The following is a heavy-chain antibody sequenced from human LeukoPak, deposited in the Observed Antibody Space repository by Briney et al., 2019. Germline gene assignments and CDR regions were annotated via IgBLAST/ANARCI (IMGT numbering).Heavy chain of an antibody. V-gene: IGHV1-46*01. CDR1: GYTFTSYY. Sequence: ASVKVSFKASGYTFTSYYMHWVRQAPGQGLEWMGIINPSGGSTSYAQKFQGRVTMTRDTSTSTVYMELSSLRSEDTAVYYCARDSPIYYYGSGSSRTYGMDVWGQGTTVTVSS. CDR2: INPSGGST. D-gene: IGHD3-10*01. CDR3: ARDSPIYYYGSGSSRTYGMDV. J-gene: IGHJ6*02.